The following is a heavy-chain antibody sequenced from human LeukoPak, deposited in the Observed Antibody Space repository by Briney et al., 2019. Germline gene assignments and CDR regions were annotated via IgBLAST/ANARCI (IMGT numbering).Heavy chain of an antibody. D-gene: IGHD4-23*01. Sequence: GGSLRLSCAASEFIFSSYGMSWVRQAPGKGLEWVSAIRASGGGTYYADSVKGRFTISTDNSRNTLDIEMNSLRAEDTAIYYCAKEVTPGALLYGPFDYWGQGTLVTVSS. CDR2: IRASGGGT. CDR1: EFIFSSYG. J-gene: IGHJ4*02. CDR3: AKEVTPGALLYGPFDY. V-gene: IGHV3-23*01.